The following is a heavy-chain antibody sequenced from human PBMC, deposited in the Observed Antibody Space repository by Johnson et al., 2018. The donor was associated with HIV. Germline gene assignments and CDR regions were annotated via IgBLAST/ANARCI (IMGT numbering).Heavy chain of an antibody. CDR2: IWHDGRDV. D-gene: IGHD5-12*01. V-gene: IGHV3-33*03. J-gene: IGHJ3*02. CDR3: AKDQHGPLVPTVMRDDAFDI. Sequence: VQLVESGGGVVQPGGSLRLPCAASGFTFSSYGIHWVRQAPGKGLEWVAFIWHDGRDVYYADSVKGRFTVSRDNSKNAVYLQMNSLGAGDTAVYYCAKDQHGPLVPTVMRDDAFDIWGQGTMVTVSS. CDR1: GFTFSSYG.